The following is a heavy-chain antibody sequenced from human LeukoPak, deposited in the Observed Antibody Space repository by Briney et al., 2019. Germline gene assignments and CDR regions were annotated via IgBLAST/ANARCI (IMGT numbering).Heavy chain of an antibody. CDR3: ARGHVWFDP. V-gene: IGHV3-7*05. CDR1: GFTFSKYG. Sequence: GGSLRLSCAASGFTFSKYGMTWVRQAPGKGLEWVANIKQDGSEKYYVDSVKGRFTISRDNAKNSLYLQMNSLRAEDMAVYYCARGHVWFDPWGQGTLVTVSS. CDR2: IKQDGSEK. J-gene: IGHJ5*02.